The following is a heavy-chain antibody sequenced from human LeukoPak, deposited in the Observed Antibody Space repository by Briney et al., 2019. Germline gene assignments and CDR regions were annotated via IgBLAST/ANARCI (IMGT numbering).Heavy chain of an antibody. J-gene: IGHJ4*02. CDR1: GFTFSSYW. V-gene: IGHV3-7*04. CDR2: IKQDGSER. D-gene: IGHD6-19*01. Sequence: GGSLRLSCAASGFTFSSYWMSWVRQAPGKGLEWVANIKQDGSERYYVDSVKGRFTISRDNAKNSLYLQMNSLRAENTAVYYCARGIAVAVNDYWGQGTLVTVSS. CDR3: ARGIAVAVNDY.